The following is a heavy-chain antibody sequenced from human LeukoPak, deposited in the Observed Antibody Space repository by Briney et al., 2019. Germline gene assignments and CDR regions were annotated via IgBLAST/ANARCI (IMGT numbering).Heavy chain of an antibody. CDR3: ARRGIAAAGTPSGHDAFDI. CDR1: GGSISSGSYY. V-gene: IGHV4-61*02. J-gene: IGHJ3*02. Sequence: SETLSLTCTVSGGSISSGSYYWSWIRQPAGKGLEWIGRIYTSGSTNYNPTLKSRVTISVDTSKNQFSLKLSSVTAADTAVYYCARRGIAAAGTPSGHDAFDIRGQGTMVTVSS. CDR2: IYTSGST. D-gene: IGHD6-13*01.